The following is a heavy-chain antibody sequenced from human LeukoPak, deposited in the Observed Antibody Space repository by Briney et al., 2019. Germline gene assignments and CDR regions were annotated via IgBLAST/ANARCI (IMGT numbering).Heavy chain of an antibody. CDR2: IYYSGST. J-gene: IGHJ5*02. Sequence: ASETLSLTCTVSGGSISSYYWSWIRQPPGKGLEWIGYIYYSGSTNYNPPLKSRVTISVDTSKNQFSLKLSSVTAADTAVYYCASIAAAGTWVWFDPWGQGTLVTVSS. CDR1: GGSISSYY. D-gene: IGHD6-13*01. CDR3: ASIAAAGTWVWFDP. V-gene: IGHV4-59*08.